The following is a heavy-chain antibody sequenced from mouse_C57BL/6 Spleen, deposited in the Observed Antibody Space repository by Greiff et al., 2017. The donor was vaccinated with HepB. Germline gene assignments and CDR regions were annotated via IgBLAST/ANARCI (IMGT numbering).Heavy chain of an antibody. V-gene: IGHV2-9-1*01. J-gene: IGHJ2*01. CDR1: GFSLTSYA. Sequence: VKLVESGPGLVAPSQSLSITCTVSGFSLTSYAISWVRQPPGKGLEWLGVIWTGGGTNYNSALKSRLSISKDNSKSQFFLKMNSLQTDDTARYYCARNYPITAVVYFDYWGQGTTLTVSS. D-gene: IGHD1-1*01. CDR3: ARNYPITAVVYFDY. CDR2: IWTGGGT.